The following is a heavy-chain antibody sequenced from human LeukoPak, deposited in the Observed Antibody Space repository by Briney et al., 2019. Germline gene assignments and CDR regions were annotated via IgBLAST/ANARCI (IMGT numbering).Heavy chain of an antibody. CDR2: ISGSGGST. V-gene: IGHV3-23*01. J-gene: IGHJ4*02. Sequence: SGGSLRLSCAASGFTFSSYAMSWVRQAPGKGLEWVSAISGSGGSTYYADSVKGRFTISRDNSENKLYLQMNSLRAEDTAVYYCAKYDSSGYYFDYWGQGTLVTVSS. CDR3: AKYDSSGYYFDY. D-gene: IGHD3-22*01. CDR1: GFTFSSYA.